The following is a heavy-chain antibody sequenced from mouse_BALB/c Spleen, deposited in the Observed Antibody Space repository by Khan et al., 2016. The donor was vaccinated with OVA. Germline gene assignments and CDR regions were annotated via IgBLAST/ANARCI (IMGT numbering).Heavy chain of an antibody. V-gene: IGHV2-9*02. D-gene: IGHD1-3*01. CDR2: IWTGGST. CDR1: GFSLTSYG. Sequence: QVQLQQSGPGLVAPSQSLSITCTVSGFSLTSYGAHWVRQPLGKGMVWLGVIWTGGSTNYNSALMSSLSISKDNSKSQVFLKMNSLQTSYTAMYYWARLEDIWGQGTTLTVSS. CDR3: ARLEDI. J-gene: IGHJ2*01.